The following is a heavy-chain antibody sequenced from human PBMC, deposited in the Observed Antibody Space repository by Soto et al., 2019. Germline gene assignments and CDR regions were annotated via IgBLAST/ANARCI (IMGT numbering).Heavy chain of an antibody. CDR2: IKQDGSEK. J-gene: IGHJ4*02. CDR3: ATIGYCSGGSCYHPADY. Sequence: EVQLVESGGGLVQPGGSLRLSCAASGFTFSTYWMSWVRQAPGKGLEWVANIKQDGSEKYYVDSVKGRFTISRDNAKNSLYLQMNSLRAEDTAVYYCATIGYCSGGSCYHPADYWGQGTLVTVSS. CDR1: GFTFSTYW. V-gene: IGHV3-7*01. D-gene: IGHD2-15*01.